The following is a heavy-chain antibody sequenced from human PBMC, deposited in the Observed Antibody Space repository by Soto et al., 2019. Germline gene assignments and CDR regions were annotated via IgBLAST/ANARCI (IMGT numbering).Heavy chain of an antibody. Sequence: PSETLSLTCTVSGGSMSSGDYYWSWIRQHAGKGLEWIGYIYYTGSTYYTPSLMSRVTISVDTSKNQFSLKLSSVTAADTAVYYCARGPHGLRNVYYYGMDVWGQGTMVTVSS. V-gene: IGHV4-31*03. J-gene: IGHJ6*02. CDR3: ARGPHGLRNVYYYGMDV. CDR1: GGSMSSGDYY. CDR2: IYYTGST.